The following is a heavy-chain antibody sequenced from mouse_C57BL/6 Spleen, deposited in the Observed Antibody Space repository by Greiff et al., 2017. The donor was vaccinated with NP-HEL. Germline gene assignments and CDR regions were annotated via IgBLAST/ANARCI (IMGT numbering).Heavy chain of an antibody. V-gene: IGHV5-17*01. Sequence: EVQVVESGGGLVKPGASLKLSCAASGFTFSDYGMHWVRQAPEKGLEWVAYISRGSSTIYYADTVKGQFTISRDNANNTLFVQMTSLRSEDTAMYYCERGAYWGQGTLVTVSA. CDR1: GFTFSDYG. CDR3: ERGAY. CDR2: ISRGSSTI. J-gene: IGHJ3*01.